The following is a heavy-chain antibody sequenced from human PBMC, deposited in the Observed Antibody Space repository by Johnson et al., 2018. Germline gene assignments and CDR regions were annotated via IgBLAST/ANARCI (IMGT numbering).Heavy chain of an antibody. CDR2: ISSTGNYI. J-gene: IGHJ6*03. V-gene: IGHV3-21*01. CDR3: ARGITIFGVVDYYYYYMDV. Sequence: VQLVESGGGLVKPGGSLRLSCAASGFTFSNYCMNWVRQAPGKGLEWVSSISSTGNYIYYADSVKGRFTISRDNAKNSLYLQMNSLRAEDTAVDYCARGITIFGVVDYYYYYMDVWGKGTTVTVSS. D-gene: IGHD3-3*01. CDR1: GFTFSNYC.